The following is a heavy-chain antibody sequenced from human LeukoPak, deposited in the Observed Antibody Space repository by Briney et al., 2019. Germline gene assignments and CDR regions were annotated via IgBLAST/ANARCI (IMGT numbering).Heavy chain of an antibody. D-gene: IGHD4-17*01. CDR2: IHYSGNT. CDR3: ARRRGDGDYRPDS. V-gene: IGHV4-39*01. J-gene: IGHJ4*02. Sequence: GSLRLSCAASGFTFSSYSMNWVRQAPGKGLEWIGSIHYSGNTYYNPSLKSRVTISVDTSKNQFSLTLTSVTAADTSVYYCARRRGDGDYRPDSWGQGTLVTVSS. CDR1: GFTFSSYSMN.